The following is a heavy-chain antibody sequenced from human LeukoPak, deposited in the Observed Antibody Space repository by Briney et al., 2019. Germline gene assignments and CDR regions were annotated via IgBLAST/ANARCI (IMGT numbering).Heavy chain of an antibody. D-gene: IGHD4-17*01. V-gene: IGHV3-30*04. Sequence: GGSLRLSWAASGFTFSSYAMHWVRQAPGKGLEWVAVISYDGSNKYYADSVKGRFTISRDNSKNTLYLQMNSLRAEDTAVYYCARRGYTVTTPYYFDYWGQGTLVTVSS. J-gene: IGHJ4*02. CDR2: ISYDGSNK. CDR3: ARRGYTVTTPYYFDY. CDR1: GFTFSSYA.